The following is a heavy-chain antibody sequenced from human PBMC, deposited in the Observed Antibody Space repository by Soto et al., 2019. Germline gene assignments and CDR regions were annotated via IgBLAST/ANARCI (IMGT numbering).Heavy chain of an antibody. CDR1: GFTVSSNY. CDR2: IYSGGST. CDR3: ARVGYSGYDADWYFDL. J-gene: IGHJ2*01. V-gene: IGHV3-66*01. Sequence: EVQLVESGGGLVQPGGSLRLSCAADGFTVSSNYISWVRQAPGKGLEWVSVIYSGGSTYYADSVKGRFTISRDNSKNTLYLQMNSLRAEDTAAYYCARVGYSGYDADWYFDLWGRGTLVTVSS. D-gene: IGHD5-12*01.